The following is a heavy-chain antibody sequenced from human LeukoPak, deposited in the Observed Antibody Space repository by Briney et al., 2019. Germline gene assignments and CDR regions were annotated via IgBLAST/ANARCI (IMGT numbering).Heavy chain of an antibody. CDR3: ARVIQLWSTDYYGMDV. V-gene: IGHV3-21*01. CDR1: GFTFSSYS. Sequence: GGSLRLSCAASGFTFSSYSMNWFRQAPGKGLEGVSSISSSSSYIYYADSVKGRFTISRDNAKNSLYLQMNSLRAEDTAVYYCARVIQLWSTDYYGMDVWGQGTTVTVSS. CDR2: ISSSSSYI. J-gene: IGHJ6*02. D-gene: IGHD5-18*01.